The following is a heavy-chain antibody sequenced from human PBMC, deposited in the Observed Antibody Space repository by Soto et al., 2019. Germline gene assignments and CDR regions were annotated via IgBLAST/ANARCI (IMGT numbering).Heavy chain of an antibody. Sequence: GGSLRLSCAASGFTFDNYAMGWVRQAPGKGLEWVSAITGSGSDTYYLDSVKGRFTISRDNSKNTLYLQMNSLRAEDTAVYYCAKSVLRFLESRKKVDAFDIWGQGTMVTVSS. D-gene: IGHD3-3*01. V-gene: IGHV3-23*01. CDR3: AKSVLRFLESRKKVDAFDI. CDR1: GFTFDNYA. J-gene: IGHJ3*02. CDR2: ITGSGSDT.